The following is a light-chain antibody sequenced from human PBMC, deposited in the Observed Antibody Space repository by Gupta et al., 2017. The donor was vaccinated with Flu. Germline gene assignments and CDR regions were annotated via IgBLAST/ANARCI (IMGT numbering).Light chain of an antibody. V-gene: IGKV1-5*03. CDR2: KAS. CDR3: QQYNMYPKT. CDR1: QNVTSW. J-gene: IGKJ1*01. Sequence: DIQMTQSPSTLAASVGDSVTLTCRASQNVTSWLACYQQRPGKAPKLLIYKASTVHTGVSSRFSGSGSGTEFILTISSLQPDDLATYYCQQYNMYPKTFGQGTKVELK.